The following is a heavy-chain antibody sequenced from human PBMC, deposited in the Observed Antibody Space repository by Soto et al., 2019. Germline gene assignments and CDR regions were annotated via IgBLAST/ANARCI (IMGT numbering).Heavy chain of an antibody. J-gene: IGHJ4*02. Sequence: QVQLVQSGAEVRQPASSVKVSCKTSGGTFSSYAISWVRQAPGQGLEWMGGIVPIVDTSTYAQKFKGRVTITAVESRSTVYMELSSLRSDDTAVYYCVRVVAIPGYPDNWGQGTLVTVPQ. CDR2: IVPIVDTS. CDR3: VRVVAIPGYPDN. D-gene: IGHD5-12*01. V-gene: IGHV1-69*12. CDR1: GGTFSSYA.